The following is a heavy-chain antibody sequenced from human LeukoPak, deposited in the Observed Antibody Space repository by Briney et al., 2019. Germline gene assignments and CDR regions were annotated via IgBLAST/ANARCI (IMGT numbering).Heavy chain of an antibody. CDR1: GYTFTSYY. D-gene: IGHD3-9*01. CDR2: INPSGGST. CDR3: ARAVDILTGYEWYFDN. Sequence: ASVKVSFKASGYTFTSYYMHWVRQAPGQGLEWMGIINPSGGSTSYAQKFQGRVTMTRDTSTSTVYMELSSLRSEDTAVYYCARAVDILTGYEWYFDNWGQGTLVTVSS. V-gene: IGHV1-46*01. J-gene: IGHJ4*02.